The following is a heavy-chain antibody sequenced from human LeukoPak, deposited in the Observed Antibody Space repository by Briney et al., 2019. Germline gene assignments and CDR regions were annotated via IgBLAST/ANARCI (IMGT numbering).Heavy chain of an antibody. Sequence: VASVKVSCKASGYTFTSYGISWVRQAPGQGLEWMGRISAYNGNTNYAQKLQGRVTMTTDTSTSTAYMELRSLRSDDTAVYYCASFDWLLFGWFDPWGQGTLVTVSS. J-gene: IGHJ5*02. D-gene: IGHD3-9*01. CDR2: ISAYNGNT. V-gene: IGHV1-18*01. CDR1: GYTFTSYG. CDR3: ASFDWLLFGWFDP.